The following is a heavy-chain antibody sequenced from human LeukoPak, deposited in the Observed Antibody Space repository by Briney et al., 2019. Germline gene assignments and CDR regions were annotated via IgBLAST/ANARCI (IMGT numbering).Heavy chain of an antibody. V-gene: IGHV3-9*01. CDR3: AGGGRDGYNYGDY. J-gene: IGHJ4*02. CDR2: VTWNSGRI. D-gene: IGHD5-24*01. Sequence: GGSLRLSCAASGFTFDDYAMHWVRQAPGKGLEWVSGVTWNSGRIGYADSVKGRFTISRDNAKNSLYLQMNSLRAEDTAVYYCAGGGRDGYNYGDYWGQGTLVTVSS. CDR1: GFTFDDYA.